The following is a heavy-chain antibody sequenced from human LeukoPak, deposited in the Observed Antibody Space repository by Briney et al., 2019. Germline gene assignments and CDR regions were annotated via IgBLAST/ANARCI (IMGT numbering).Heavy chain of an antibody. CDR3: ARHRKYYDILTGYYEGAFDI. CDR1: GGSISSSSYY. Sequence: PSETLSLTCTVSGGSISSSSYYWGWIRQPPGKGLEWIGSTYYSGSTYYNPSLKSRVTISVDTSKNQFSLKLSSVTAADTAVHYCARHRKYYDILTGYYEGAFDIWGQGTMVTVSS. J-gene: IGHJ3*02. V-gene: IGHV4-39*01. D-gene: IGHD3-9*01. CDR2: TYYSGST.